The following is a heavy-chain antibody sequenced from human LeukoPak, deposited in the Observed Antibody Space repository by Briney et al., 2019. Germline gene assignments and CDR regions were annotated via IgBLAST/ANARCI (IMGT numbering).Heavy chain of an antibody. CDR3: ALTPPYSYGMDV. CDR2: MNPNSGNT. Sequence: ASVKVSCKASGYTFTSYDINWVRQATGQGLEWMGWMNPNSGNTGYAQKFQGIVTMTRNTSISTAYMELSSLRSEDTAVYCRALTPPYSYGMDVWGQGTTVTVSS. J-gene: IGHJ6*02. V-gene: IGHV1-8*01. D-gene: IGHD3-9*01. CDR1: GYTFTSYD.